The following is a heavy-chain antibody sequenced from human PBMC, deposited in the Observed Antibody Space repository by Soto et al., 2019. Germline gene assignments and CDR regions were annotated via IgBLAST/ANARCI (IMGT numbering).Heavy chain of an antibody. Sequence: PSETLSLTCTVSGGSISSGDYYWSWIRQPPGKGLEWIGYIYYSGSTYYNPSLKSRVTISVDTSKNQFSLKLSSVTAADTAVYYCARFSWIQLWYDYWGQGTLVTVSS. CDR2: IYYSGST. CDR3: ARFSWIQLWYDY. V-gene: IGHV4-30-4*01. D-gene: IGHD5-18*01. J-gene: IGHJ4*02. CDR1: GGSISSGDYY.